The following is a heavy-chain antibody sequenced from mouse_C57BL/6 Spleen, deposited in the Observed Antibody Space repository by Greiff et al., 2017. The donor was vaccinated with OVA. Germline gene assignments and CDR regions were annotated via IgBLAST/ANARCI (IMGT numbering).Heavy chain of an antibody. CDR3: TPLITRTYFDV. CDR2: IDPENGDT. CDR1: GFNIKDDY. V-gene: IGHV14-4*01. J-gene: IGHJ1*03. Sequence: EVQLKQSGAELVRPGASVKLSCTASGFNIKDDYMHWVKQRPEQGLEWIGWIDPENGDTEYASKFQGKATITADTSSNTAYLQLSSLTSEDTAVYYCTPLITRTYFDVWGTGTTVTVSS. D-gene: IGHD1-1*01.